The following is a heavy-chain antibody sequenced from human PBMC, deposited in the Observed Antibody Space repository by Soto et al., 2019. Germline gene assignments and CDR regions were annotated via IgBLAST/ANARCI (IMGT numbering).Heavy chain of an antibody. D-gene: IGHD3-3*01. J-gene: IGHJ6*03. CDR1: GFTFSSYG. CDR3: AKLMEERFLEWLLEDYYYYMDV. Sequence: GGSLRLSCAASGFTFSSYGMHWVRQAPGKGLEWVAVISYDGSNKYYADSVKGRFTISRDYSKNTLYLQMNSLRAEDTAVYYCAKLMEERFLEWLLEDYYYYMDVWGKGTTVTVSS. CDR2: ISYDGSNK. V-gene: IGHV3-30*18.